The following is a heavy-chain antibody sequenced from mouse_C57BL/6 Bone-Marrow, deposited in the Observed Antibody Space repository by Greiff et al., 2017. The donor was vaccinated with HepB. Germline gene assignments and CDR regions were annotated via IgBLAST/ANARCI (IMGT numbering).Heavy chain of an antibody. J-gene: IGHJ4*01. CDR1: GYTFTSYW. CDR3: TRVDGYYYAMDY. V-gene: IGHV1-5*01. Sequence: VQLQQSGTVLTRPGASVKMSCKTSGYTFTSYWMHWVKQRPGQGLEWIGAIYPGNSDTSYNQKFKGKAKLTAVTSASTAYMELSSLTNEDSAVYYCTRVDGYYYAMDYWGQGTSVTVSS. CDR2: IYPGNSDT. D-gene: IGHD2-3*01.